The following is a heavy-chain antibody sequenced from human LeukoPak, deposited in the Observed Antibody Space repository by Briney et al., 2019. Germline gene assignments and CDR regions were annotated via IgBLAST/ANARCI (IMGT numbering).Heavy chain of an antibody. Sequence: SETLSLTCNVSGDSISNYYWSWIRQSPGKGLEWIGYIYYSGSTNYNPSLKSRVTISVDTSKNQFSLKLSSVTAADTAVYYCARVEGCSGGSCYFSYFDYWGQGTLVTVSS. CDR1: GDSISNYY. CDR3: ARVEGCSGGSCYFSYFDY. J-gene: IGHJ4*02. D-gene: IGHD2-15*01. CDR2: IYYSGST. V-gene: IGHV4-59*12.